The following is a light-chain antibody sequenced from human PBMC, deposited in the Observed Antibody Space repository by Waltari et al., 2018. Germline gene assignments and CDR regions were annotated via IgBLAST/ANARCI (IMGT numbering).Light chain of an antibody. V-gene: IGKV1-8*01. J-gene: IGKJ1*01. CDR2: AAS. CDR1: QSVSTY. Sequence: AIRMTQSPSSLSASTGDRVTITCRASQSVSTYLAWYQQKPGKAPKLLIYAASTLQRGVPLRFSGSGSGTDFTLSISCLQSEDFATYYCRQYYDYQRSFGQGTKVEIK. CDR3: RQYYDYQRS.